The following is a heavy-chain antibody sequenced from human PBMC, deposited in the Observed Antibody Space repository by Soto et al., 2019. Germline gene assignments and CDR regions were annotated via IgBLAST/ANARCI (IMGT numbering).Heavy chain of an antibody. CDR1: GVSIDSASFY. V-gene: IGHV4-31*03. J-gene: IGHJ5*02. CDR3: AREAFYSNYPRDWLDP. D-gene: IGHD4-4*01. CDR2: IYYTGTT. Sequence: QVQLQESGPGLVRPSQALSLTCSVSGVSIDSASFYWAWIRQRPGKGLEWIGYIYYTGTTYYNPSLKSRISMSMDTSNNPVSLEVMSVTAADTAVYYCAREAFYSNYPRDWLDPWGQGTLVTVS.